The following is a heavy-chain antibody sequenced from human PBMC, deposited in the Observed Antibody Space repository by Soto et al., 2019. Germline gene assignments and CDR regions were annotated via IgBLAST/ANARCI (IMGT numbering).Heavy chain of an antibody. D-gene: IGHD7-27*01. CDR3: AHLLGIAPYFDY. CDR1: GFSLSTSDVG. CDR2: IYWNDDK. J-gene: IGHJ4*02. V-gene: IGHV2-5*01. Sequence: QITLKESGPTLVKPTQTLTLTCTFSGFSLSTSDVGVGWIRQPPGKTPEWLALIYWNDDKRYSPSLKNRLTITKDTSKNQVVLTSTTMDPVDTATYFCAHLLGIAPYFDYWGQGTLVTVSS.